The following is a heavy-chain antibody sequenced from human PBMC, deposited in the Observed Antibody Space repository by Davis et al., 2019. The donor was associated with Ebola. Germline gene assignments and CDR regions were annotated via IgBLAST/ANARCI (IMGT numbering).Heavy chain of an antibody. J-gene: IGHJ4*02. D-gene: IGHD1-26*01. CDR3: ARATSGTYLLNY. CDR2: IRNKASSYST. CDR1: GCTFSDYY. V-gene: IGHV3-72*01. Sequence: GESLKIYCAASGCTFSDYYMEWVRQAPGMGLEWVGRIRNKASSYSTEYAASVKERFIISRDDSKDSLYLQMNSLKTEDTAVYYCARATSGTYLLNYWGQGTLVTVSS.